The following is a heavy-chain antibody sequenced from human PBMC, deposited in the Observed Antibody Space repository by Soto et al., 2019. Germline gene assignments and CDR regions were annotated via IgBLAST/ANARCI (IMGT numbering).Heavy chain of an antibody. CDR1: GFTVSSNY. J-gene: IGHJ4*02. CDR3: ARAIYYSTTLSEFDY. D-gene: IGHD3-10*01. CDR2: IYSGGST. Sequence: GGSLRLSCAASGFTVSSNYMSWVRQAPGKGLEWVSVIYSGGSTYYADSVKGRFTISRDNSKNTLYLQMNSLRAEDTAVYYCARAIYYSTTLSEFDYWGQGTLVTVSS. V-gene: IGHV3-66*01.